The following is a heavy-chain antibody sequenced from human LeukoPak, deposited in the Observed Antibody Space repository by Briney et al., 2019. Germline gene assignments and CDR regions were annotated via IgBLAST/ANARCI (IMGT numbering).Heavy chain of an antibody. CDR1: GFTFSSYT. V-gene: IGHV3-23*01. CDR3: AKQTYYDFWSGYPDY. CDR2: ISVDGGRT. Sequence: PGGSLRLSCTSSGFTFSSYTMSWVRQAPGKGLEWVSSISVDGGRTTYADSVKGRFTISRDNSKNTLYLQMNSLRVDDTAVYYCAKQTYYDFWSGYPDYWGQGTLVTVSS. J-gene: IGHJ4*02. D-gene: IGHD3-3*01.